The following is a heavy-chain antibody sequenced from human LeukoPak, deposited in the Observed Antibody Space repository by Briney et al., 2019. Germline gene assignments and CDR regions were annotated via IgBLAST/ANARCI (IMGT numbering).Heavy chain of an antibody. CDR2: VNVGNGNT. V-gene: IGHV1-3*03. CDR3: ARGSNYYDSSGRGYYFDY. Sequence: ASVKVSCKPSGYTFTSYAMHWVRQAPGQRLKWMGWVNVGNGNTKYSPEFQARVTITRDTSASTAYMELSSVRSEDMAVFYCARGSNYYDSSGRGYYFDYWGQGTLVTVSS. D-gene: IGHD3-22*01. J-gene: IGHJ4*02. CDR1: GYTFTSYA.